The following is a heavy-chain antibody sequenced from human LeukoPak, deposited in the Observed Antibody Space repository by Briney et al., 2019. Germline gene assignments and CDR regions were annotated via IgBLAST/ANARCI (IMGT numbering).Heavy chain of an antibody. CDR3: AKGSGSYYFDY. CDR1: GFTFDDYG. Sequence: GGSLRLXCAASGFTFDDYGMSWVRLAPGKGLEWVSGINWNGGSTGYADSVKGRFTISRDNAKYSLYLQMNSLRAEDTALYYCAKGSGSYYFDYWGQGTLVTVSS. D-gene: IGHD1-26*01. V-gene: IGHV3-20*04. J-gene: IGHJ4*02. CDR2: INWNGGST.